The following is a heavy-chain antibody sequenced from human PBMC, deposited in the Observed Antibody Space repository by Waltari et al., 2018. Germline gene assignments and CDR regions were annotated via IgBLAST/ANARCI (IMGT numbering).Heavy chain of an antibody. CDR3: ARDLRDPSTATTAAFDI. D-gene: IGHD4-17*01. CDR2: INSDGSDT. CDR1: GFTFSRYW. V-gene: IGHV3-74*01. J-gene: IGHJ3*02. Sequence: EEQLVESGGGLIQPGESLRVSCAVSGFTFSRYWMNWVRKGPGRGLVWVARINSDGSDTSYADSVKGRFTISRDNAKNTVYLQMNSLRAEDTAVYYCARDLRDPSTATTAAFDIWGQGTMVTVSS.